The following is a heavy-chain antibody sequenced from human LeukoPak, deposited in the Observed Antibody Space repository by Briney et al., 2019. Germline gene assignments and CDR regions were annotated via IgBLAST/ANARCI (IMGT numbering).Heavy chain of an antibody. CDR1: GGSISSYY. V-gene: IGHV4-59*12. Sequence: PSETLSLTCTVSGGSISSYYWSWIRQPPGKGLEWIGYIYYSGSTNYNPSLKSRVTISVDTSKNQFSLKLSSVTAADTAVYYCARTRYSSGWYFRDWFDPWGQGTLVTVSS. CDR3: ARTRYSSGWYFRDWFDP. D-gene: IGHD6-19*01. J-gene: IGHJ5*02. CDR2: IYYSGST.